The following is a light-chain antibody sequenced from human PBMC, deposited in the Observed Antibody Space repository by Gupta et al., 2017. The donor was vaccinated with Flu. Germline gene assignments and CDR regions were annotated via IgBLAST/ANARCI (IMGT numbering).Light chain of an antibody. CDR1: QSVSSN. CDR2: GAS. CDR3: QQYNNWPPYS. V-gene: IGKV3-15*01. J-gene: IGKJ2*03. Sequence: EIVMTQSPATLSVSPGERATLSCRASQSVSSNLAWYQQKPGQAPRLLIFGASTRATGIPARFSGSGSGTEFTLTISSLLSEDFAVYYCQQYNNWPPYSFGQWTKLEIK.